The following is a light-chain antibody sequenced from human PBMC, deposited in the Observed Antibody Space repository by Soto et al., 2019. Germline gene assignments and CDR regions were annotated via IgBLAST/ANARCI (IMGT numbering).Light chain of an antibody. V-gene: IGKV1-5*01. J-gene: IGKJ1*01. CDR3: QQYNSYST. CDR2: DAS. Sequence: DIQMTQSPSSLSASVGDRVTITCRASQSISSFLTWYQQKAGKAPKLLIYDASSLESGVPSRFSGSGSGTEFTLTISSLQPDDFATYYCQQYNSYSTFGQGTKVDIK. CDR1: QSISSF.